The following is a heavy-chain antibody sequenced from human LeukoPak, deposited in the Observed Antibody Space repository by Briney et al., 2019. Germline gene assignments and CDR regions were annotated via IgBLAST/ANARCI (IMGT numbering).Heavy chain of an antibody. V-gene: IGHV3-23*01. D-gene: IGHD1-26*01. CDR3: ARGNSGSSHVEYYYGMDA. CDR2: ICGSGGGT. J-gene: IGHJ6*02. Sequence: GRCLRLSCAASGFTFSNYAMSWVREAPGKRLKWVSGICGSGGGTYYADSVKGRFTISRDNSKNTLYLQTNSLRAEDTAVYYCARGNSGSSHVEYYYGMDAWGQGTTVTVSS. CDR1: GFTFSNYA.